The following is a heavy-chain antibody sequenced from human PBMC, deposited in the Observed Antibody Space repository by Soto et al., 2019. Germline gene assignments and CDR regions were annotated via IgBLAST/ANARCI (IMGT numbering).Heavy chain of an antibody. Sequence: HVQLQESGPGLVRPSETLSLTCAVSGASISTIDWWTWVRQPPGKGLEWIGDIHHTGSTTNYSPSLQCRVTVWIDRSENQFSVRLTSVTAADTAVYHCVTRDCTNNVCHFTWGQGTLVTVSS. J-gene: IGHJ4*02. V-gene: IGHV4-4*02. CDR1: GASISTIDW. CDR2: IHHTGSTT. D-gene: IGHD2-8*01. CDR3: VTRDCTNNVCHFT.